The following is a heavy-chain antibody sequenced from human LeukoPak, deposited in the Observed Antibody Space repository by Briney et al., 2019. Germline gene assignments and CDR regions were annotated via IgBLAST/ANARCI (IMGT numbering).Heavy chain of an antibody. CDR1: GYTFTDYY. D-gene: IGHD2-2*01. V-gene: IGHV1-2*04. Sequence: GASVKVSCKASGYTFTDYYMHWVRQAPGQGLEWMGWINPNSGGTNYAQKFQGWVTMTRDTSINTAYMELSRLRSDDTAVYYCARGGVVPTARWFAPWGQGTLVTVSS. CDR3: ARGGVVPTARWFAP. CDR2: INPNSGGT. J-gene: IGHJ5*02.